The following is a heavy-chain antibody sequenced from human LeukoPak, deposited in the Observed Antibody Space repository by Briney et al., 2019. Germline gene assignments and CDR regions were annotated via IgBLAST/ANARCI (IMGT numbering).Heavy chain of an antibody. V-gene: IGHV3-53*01. Sequence: GGSLRLSCAASGFTVSSNYMSWVRQAPRKGLEWVSVIYSGGSTYYADSVKGRFTISRDNSKNTLYLQMNSLRAEDTAVYYCARDRKPTPLYYGMDVWGQGTTVTVSS. CDR1: GFTVSSNY. CDR3: ARDRKPTPLYYGMDV. CDR2: IYSGGST. J-gene: IGHJ6*02.